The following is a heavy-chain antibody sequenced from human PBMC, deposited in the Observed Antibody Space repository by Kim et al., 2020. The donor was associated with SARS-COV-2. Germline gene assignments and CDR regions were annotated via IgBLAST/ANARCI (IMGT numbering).Heavy chain of an antibody. CDR1: GFTFSQYG. CDR3: ARKGYSGVTVHGMDL. Sequence: GGSLRLSCAASGFTFSQYGMHWVRQAPGKGLEWVAILWYDETKNYYAESVKGRFTISRDNSKNTLSLQMNSLRAEDTAVYYCARKGYSGVTVHGMDLWGQGATLTVSS. D-gene: IGHD5-12*01. CDR2: LWYDETKN. J-gene: IGHJ6*02. V-gene: IGHV3-33*01.